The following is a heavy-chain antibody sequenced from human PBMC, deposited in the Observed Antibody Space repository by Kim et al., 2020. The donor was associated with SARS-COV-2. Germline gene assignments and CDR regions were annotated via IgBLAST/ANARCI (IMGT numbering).Heavy chain of an antibody. V-gene: IGHV4-34*01. D-gene: IGHD6-13*01. Sequence: SETLSLTCAVYGGSFSGYYWSWIRQPPGKGLEWIGEINHSGSTNYNPSLKSRVTISVDTSKNQFSLKLSSVTAADTAVYYCARGRYSSSWYGRLNWFDPWGQGTLVTVSS. CDR1: GGSFSGYY. J-gene: IGHJ5*02. CDR3: ARGRYSSSWYGRLNWFDP. CDR2: INHSGST.